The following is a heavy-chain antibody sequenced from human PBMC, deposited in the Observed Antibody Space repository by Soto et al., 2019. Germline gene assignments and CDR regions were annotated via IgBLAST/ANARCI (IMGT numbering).Heavy chain of an antibody. CDR1: GGSISSTKW. J-gene: IGHJ6*02. CDR2: ISHSEGS. D-gene: IGHD4-4*01. Sequence: QVQLQESGPGLVKPSGTLSLTCAVSGGSISSTKWWTWVRQPPGKGLEWIAEISHSEGSNYNPSLKSRVAMSLDNSKNQFSLRLSSVTAADPAVYYCATQTISYTWDVWGQGTTVTVS. V-gene: IGHV4-4*02. CDR3: ATQTISYTWDV.